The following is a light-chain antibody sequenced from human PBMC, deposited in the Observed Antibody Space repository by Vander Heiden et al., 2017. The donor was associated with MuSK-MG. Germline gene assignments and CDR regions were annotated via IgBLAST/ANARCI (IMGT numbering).Light chain of an antibody. CDR3: QQYGSSPRT. J-gene: IGKJ4*01. Sequence: EIVLTQSPGTLSLSPGERATLSSRASQSVSSSYLAWYQQKPGLAPRLLIYGASSSATGIPDRFTGSGSGTDFTLTISSLDPEDFAVYYSQQYGSSPRTFGGGTKVELK. CDR2: GAS. CDR1: QSVSSSY. V-gene: IGKV3-20*01.